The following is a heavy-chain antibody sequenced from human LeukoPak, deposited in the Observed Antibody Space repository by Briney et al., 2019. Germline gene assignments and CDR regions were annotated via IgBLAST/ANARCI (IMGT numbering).Heavy chain of an antibody. J-gene: IGHJ4*02. CDR3: AKDAIYGDGYWEFDY. CDR2: VLSGGGST. CDR1: GFNFGGYS. V-gene: IGHV3-23*01. D-gene: IGHD2-21*01. Sequence: PGGSLRLFCGGSGFNFGGYSMSWVRRAPGKGLEWVSGVLSGGGSTYYADAVKGRFTISRDNCRSTLYLQMNSLRAEDTAVYYCAKDAIYGDGYWEFDYWGQGTLVTVSS.